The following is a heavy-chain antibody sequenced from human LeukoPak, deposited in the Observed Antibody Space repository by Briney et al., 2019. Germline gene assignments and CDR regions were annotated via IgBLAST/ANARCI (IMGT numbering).Heavy chain of an antibody. CDR3: ARGHGSRSYSYFGMDV. D-gene: IGHD3-10*01. J-gene: IGHJ6*02. CDR1: GYSFTGYY. V-gene: IGHV1-2*02. Sequence: ASVKVSCKASGYSFTGYYMHWVRQAPGQGLEWTGWINPNSGATNYAQKFQGRVTMTRDTSISTAYMELGRLRSDDTAVYYCARGHGSRSYSYFGMDVCGQGTTVTVSS. CDR2: INPNSGAT.